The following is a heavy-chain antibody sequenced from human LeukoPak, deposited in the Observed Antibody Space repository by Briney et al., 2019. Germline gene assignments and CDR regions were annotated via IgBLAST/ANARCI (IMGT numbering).Heavy chain of an antibody. CDR1: GGSISSYY. D-gene: IGHD6-6*01. J-gene: IGHJ4*02. V-gene: IGHV4-59*01. CDR3: ARSGIAARPATGPFDY. CDR2: IYYSGST. Sequence: SETLSLTRTVSGGSISSYYWSWIRQPPGKGLEWIGYIYYSGSTNYNPSLKSRVTISVDTSKNQFSLKLSSVTAADTAVYYCARSGIAARPATGPFDYWGQGTLVTISS.